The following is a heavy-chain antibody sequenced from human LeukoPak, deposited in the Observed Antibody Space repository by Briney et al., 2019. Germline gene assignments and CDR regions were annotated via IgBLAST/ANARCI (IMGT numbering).Heavy chain of an antibody. CDR1: GFTFSSYW. J-gene: IGHJ6*02. CDR2: INHNGNVN. CDR3: ARGGGLDV. D-gene: IGHD3-16*01. V-gene: IGHV3-7*03. Sequence: GGSLRLSCAASGFTFSSYWMNWARQAPGKGLEWVASINHNGNVNYYMDSVKGRFTISRDNAKNSLYLQMSNSRAEDTAVYFCARGGGLDVWGQGATVTVSS.